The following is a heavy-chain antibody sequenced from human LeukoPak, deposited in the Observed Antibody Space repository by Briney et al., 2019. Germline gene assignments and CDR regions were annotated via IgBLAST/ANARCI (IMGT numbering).Heavy chain of an antibody. V-gene: IGHV3-7*04. CDR1: GFTFSSYA. Sequence: PGGSQRLSCAASGFTFSSYAMSWVRQAPGKGLEWVANMNQDGSEENFVDSVKGRFTISRDNAKSSLYLQMNSLRAEDTALYYCARDRGYSTFDFWGQGTLVTVSS. CDR2: MNQDGSEE. J-gene: IGHJ4*02. D-gene: IGHD4-11*01. CDR3: ARDRGYSTFDF.